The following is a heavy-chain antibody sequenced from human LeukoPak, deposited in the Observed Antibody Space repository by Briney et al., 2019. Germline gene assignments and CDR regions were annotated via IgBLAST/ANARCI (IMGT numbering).Heavy chain of an antibody. CDR3: ARGSDPNSYYYYMDV. V-gene: IGHV4-38-2*01. J-gene: IGHJ6*03. CDR1: GYPISSGYY. CDR2: IYHSGST. D-gene: IGHD1-1*01. Sequence: PSETLSLTCAVSGYPISSGYYWGWIRQPPGKGLEWIGSIYHSGSTYYNPSLKSRVTISVDTSKNQFSLKLSSVTAADTAVYYCARGSDPNSYYYYMDVWGKGTTVTVSS.